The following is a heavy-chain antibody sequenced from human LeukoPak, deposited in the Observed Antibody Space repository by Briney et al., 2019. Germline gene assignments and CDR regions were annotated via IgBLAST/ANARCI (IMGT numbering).Heavy chain of an antibody. V-gene: IGHV3-53*01. CDR1: GFSVSSNY. Sequence: PGGSLRLSCAASGFSVSSNYMSWVRQAPGKGLEWVSVLYSGGTTYYADSVKGRFTISRDNAKNTLYLQMNSLRAEDTAVYYCARDRAYYYDFWSGYSRPTDAFDIWGQGTMVTVSS. CDR2: LYSGGTT. D-gene: IGHD3-3*01. CDR3: ARDRAYYYDFWSGYSRPTDAFDI. J-gene: IGHJ3*02.